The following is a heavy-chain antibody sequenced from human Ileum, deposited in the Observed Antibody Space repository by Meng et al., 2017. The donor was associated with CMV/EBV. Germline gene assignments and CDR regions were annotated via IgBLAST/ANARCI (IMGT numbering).Heavy chain of an antibody. V-gene: IGHV3-9*01. CDR1: GFTFDDYA. Sequence: SLKISCAASGFTFDDYAMHWVRQAPGKGLEWVSGISWNSGSIGYADSVKGRFTISRDNAKNSLYLQMNSLRAEDTALYYCAKEVGIVGGFFAYWGQGTLVTVSS. D-gene: IGHD2-15*01. J-gene: IGHJ4*02. CDR2: ISWNSGSI. CDR3: AKEVGIVGGFFAY.